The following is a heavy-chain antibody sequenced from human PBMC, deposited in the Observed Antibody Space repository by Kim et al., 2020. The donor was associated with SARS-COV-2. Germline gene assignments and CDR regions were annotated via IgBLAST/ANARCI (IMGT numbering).Heavy chain of an antibody. Sequence: GGSLRLSCAASGFTFSNAWMSWVRQAPGKGLEWVGRIKSKTDGGTTHYAAPVKGRFTISRDDSKNTLYLQMNSLKTEDTAVYYCTTEYCSGGSCYPSPSYYYYYYGMDVWGQGNKVTVSS. CDR1: GFTFSNAW. V-gene: IGHV3-15*01. D-gene: IGHD2-15*01. CDR3: TTEYCSGGSCYPSPSYYYYYYGMDV. J-gene: IGHJ6*02. CDR2: IKSKTDGGTT.